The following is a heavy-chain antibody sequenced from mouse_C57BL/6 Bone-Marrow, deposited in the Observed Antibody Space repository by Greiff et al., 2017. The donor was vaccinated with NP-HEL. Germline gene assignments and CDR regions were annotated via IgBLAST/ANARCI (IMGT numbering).Heavy chain of an antibody. Sequence: QVQLQQSGAELVKPGASVKLSCKASGYTFTSYWMHWVKQRPGQGLEWIGMIHPNSGSTNYNEKFKSKATLTVDKSSSTAYMQLSSLTSEDSAVYYCARGGITTVDYAMDYWGQGTSVTGSS. CDR2: IHPNSGST. V-gene: IGHV1-64*01. CDR3: ARGGITTVDYAMDY. D-gene: IGHD1-1*01. J-gene: IGHJ4*01. CDR1: GYTFTSYW.